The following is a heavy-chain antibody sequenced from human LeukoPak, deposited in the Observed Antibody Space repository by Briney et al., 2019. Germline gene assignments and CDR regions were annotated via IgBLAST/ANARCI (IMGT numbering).Heavy chain of an antibody. Sequence: SETLSLTCAVYGGSFSGYYWSWIRQPPGKGLEWIEEINHSGSTNYNPSLKSRVTISVDTSKSQFSLKLSSVTAADTAVYYCTIPPPYDDFWSGYHDAFDIWGQGTMVTVSS. V-gene: IGHV4-34*01. CDR2: INHSGST. CDR1: GGSFSGYY. J-gene: IGHJ3*02. CDR3: TIPPPYDDFWSGYHDAFDI. D-gene: IGHD3-3*01.